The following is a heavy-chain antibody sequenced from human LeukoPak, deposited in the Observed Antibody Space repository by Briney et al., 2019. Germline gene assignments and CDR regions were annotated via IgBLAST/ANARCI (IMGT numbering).Heavy chain of an antibody. J-gene: IGHJ4*02. CDR2: ISSGGSFQ. CDR3: ASDSTYYYESGSSGPHYFDN. D-gene: IGHD3-10*01. V-gene: IGHV3-30*01. Sequence: GGSLRLSCAASGFTFSNYAMHWVRQAPGKGLEWVSIISSGGSFQYYADSVKGRFTISSDNSKNTFLQLNSLRGEDTAIYYCASDSTYYYESGSSGPHYFDNWGQGTLVTVSS. CDR1: GFTFSNYA.